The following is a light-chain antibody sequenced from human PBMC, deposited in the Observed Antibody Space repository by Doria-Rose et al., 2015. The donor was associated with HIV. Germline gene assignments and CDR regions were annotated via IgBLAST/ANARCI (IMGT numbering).Light chain of an antibody. CDR2: LGS. J-gene: IGKJ2*01. CDR1: QSLLHTIGYNY. V-gene: IGKV2-28*01. Sequence: VLTQSPLSLPVTPGQPASISCRSSQSLLHTIGYNYLDWYLQKPGQSPQLLIYLGSNRASGVPDRFNGSGSGTDFTLKISRVEAEDVGVYYCMQALQTPYTFGQGTKLEIK. CDR3: MQALQTPYT.